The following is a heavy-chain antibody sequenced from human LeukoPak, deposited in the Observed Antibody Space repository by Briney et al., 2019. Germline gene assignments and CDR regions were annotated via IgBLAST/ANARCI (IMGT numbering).Heavy chain of an antibody. Sequence: SGGSLRLSCAASGLTFSTYAMGWIRQAPGKGLEWVSSIGGGGTTSYADSVKGRFTISRDLSKITVYLQMNSLRAEDTAVYYCARSWELDIWGQGTMVTVSS. V-gene: IGHV3-23*01. J-gene: IGHJ3*02. CDR1: GLTFSTYA. D-gene: IGHD1-26*01. CDR2: IGGGGTT. CDR3: ARSWELDI.